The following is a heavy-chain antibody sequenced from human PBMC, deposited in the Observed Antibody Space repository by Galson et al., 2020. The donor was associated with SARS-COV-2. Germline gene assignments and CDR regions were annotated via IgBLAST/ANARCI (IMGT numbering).Heavy chain of an antibody. Sequence: GGSLRLSCAASGFTFSSYWMSWVRQAPGKGLEWVANIKQDGSEKYYVDSVKGRFTISRDNAKNSLYLQMNSLRAEDTAVYYCARESGDTAMVGGADYWGQGTLVTVSS. D-gene: IGHD5-18*01. CDR3: ARESGDTAMVGGADY. J-gene: IGHJ4*02. V-gene: IGHV3-7*01. CDR1: GFTFSSYW. CDR2: IKQDGSEK.